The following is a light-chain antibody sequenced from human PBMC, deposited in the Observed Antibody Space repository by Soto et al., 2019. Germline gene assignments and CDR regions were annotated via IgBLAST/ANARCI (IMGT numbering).Light chain of an antibody. CDR3: ESWDDSLSGYV. J-gene: IGLJ1*01. Sequence: QSVLTQPPSASGTPGQRVTISCSGSSSNIGSNYVYWYQQLPGTAPKLLIYRNNQRPSGVPDRFSGSKSGTSASLAISGLRSYDDADYYCESWDDSLSGYVFGTGTKLTVL. V-gene: IGLV1-47*01. CDR1: SSNIGSNY. CDR2: RNN.